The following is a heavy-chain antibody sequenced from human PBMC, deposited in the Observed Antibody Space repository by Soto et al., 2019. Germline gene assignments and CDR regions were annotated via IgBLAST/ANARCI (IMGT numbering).Heavy chain of an antibody. CDR3: ARQTYNFNSSGYWIDY. CDR1: GFSLSTSGVS. V-gene: IGHV2-5*01. Sequence: SGPTLVNPTQTLTLTCTFSGFSLSTSGVSVGWIRQPPGKALEWLALIYWNDAERYSPSLKSRLTITEDTSKNQVVLTMSNMDPVDTATYYCARQTYNFNSSGYWIDYWGQGTLVTVSS. CDR2: IYWNDAE. D-gene: IGHD3-22*01. J-gene: IGHJ4*02.